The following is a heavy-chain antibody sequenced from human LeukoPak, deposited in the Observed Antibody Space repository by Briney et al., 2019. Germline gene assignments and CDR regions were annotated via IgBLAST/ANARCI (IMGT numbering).Heavy chain of an antibody. V-gene: IGHV3-15*01. Sequence: KPGGSLRLSCAASGFTFSNAWMSWVRQVPGKGLERVGRIKSKTDGGTTDYAAPVKGRFTISRDDSKNTLYLQMNSLKTEDTAVYYCTTSDYGDYVLYGYWGQGTLVTVSS. CDR2: IKSKTDGGTT. CDR1: GFTFSNAW. D-gene: IGHD4-17*01. J-gene: IGHJ4*02. CDR3: TTSDYGDYVLYGY.